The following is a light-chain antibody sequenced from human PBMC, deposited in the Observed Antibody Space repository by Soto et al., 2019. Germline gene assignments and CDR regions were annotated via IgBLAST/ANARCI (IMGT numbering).Light chain of an antibody. CDR3: QQYDNSPIT. V-gene: IGKV3-20*01. J-gene: IGKJ5*01. Sequence: EIVLTQSPGTLSLSPGERATLSCRASQSVSNNYLAWYQKKPGQAPRLLIYGASNRATGIPDRFSGSGSGTDFTLTISRLEPEDFAVYYCQQYDNSPITFGQGTRLEIK. CDR2: GAS. CDR1: QSVSNNY.